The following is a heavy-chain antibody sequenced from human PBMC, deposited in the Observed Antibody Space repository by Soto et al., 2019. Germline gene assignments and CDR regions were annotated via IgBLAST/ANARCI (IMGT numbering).Heavy chain of an antibody. J-gene: IGHJ5*02. CDR3: VRDGTKTLRDWFDP. V-gene: IGHV4-4*07. Sequence: SETLSLTCTVSGASISGYYGSWIRKSAGKGLEWIGRIYATGTTDYNPSLKSRVMMSVDTSKKQFSLRLRSVTAADTAVYYCVRDGTKTLRDWFDPWGQGISVTVSS. CDR1: GASISGYY. D-gene: IGHD1-1*01. CDR2: IYATGTT.